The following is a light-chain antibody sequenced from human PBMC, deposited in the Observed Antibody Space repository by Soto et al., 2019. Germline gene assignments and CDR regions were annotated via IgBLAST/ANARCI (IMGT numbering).Light chain of an antibody. CDR1: RGIYTH. CDR3: QTYDKAPWT. V-gene: IGKV1-27*01. Sequence: DIQMTQPPSSLSASVGDRVTITCRASRGIYTHLAWYQQKPGNAPKLLIYAASTLQSGVPSRFSASGSGTDFILTISALQSEDVGTYFCQTYDKAPWTFGPGTRV. J-gene: IGKJ1*01. CDR2: AAS.